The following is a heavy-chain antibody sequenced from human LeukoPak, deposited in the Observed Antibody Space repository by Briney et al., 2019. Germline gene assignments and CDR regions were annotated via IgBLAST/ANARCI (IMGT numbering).Heavy chain of an antibody. CDR3: AKDVGVVLFDY. J-gene: IGHJ4*02. CDR2: ISGSGDNT. Sequence: PGGSLRLSCAASGFTFAHYAMSWVRQAPGKGLEWVSTISGSGDNTHYADFVKGRFTVSRDNSGNTLYLQMNSLRGDDTATYYCAKDVGVVLFDYWGQGTLVTVSS. CDR1: GFTFAHYA. V-gene: IGHV3-23*01. D-gene: IGHD1-26*01.